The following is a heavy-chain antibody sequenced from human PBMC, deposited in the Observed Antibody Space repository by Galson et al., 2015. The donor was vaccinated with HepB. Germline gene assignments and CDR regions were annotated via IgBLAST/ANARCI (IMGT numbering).Heavy chain of an antibody. Sequence: SVKVSCKASGGTFKNYDISWVRQAPGQGLEWMGGITPIFATANYAQKFQGRVTITADESTSTAYMELRSLTSEDTAVYYCASIKKTWIQLWFDYWGQGTLVTVSS. V-gene: IGHV1-69*13. J-gene: IGHJ4*02. D-gene: IGHD5-18*01. CDR2: ITPIFATA. CDR1: GGTFKNYD. CDR3: ASIKKTWIQLWFDY.